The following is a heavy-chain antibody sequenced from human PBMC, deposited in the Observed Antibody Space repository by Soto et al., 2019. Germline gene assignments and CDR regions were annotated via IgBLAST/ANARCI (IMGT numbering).Heavy chain of an antibody. D-gene: IGHD1-26*01. J-gene: IGHJ4*01. CDR2: ISYDGSNT. CDR1: GFTFSSYG. V-gene: IGHV3-30*18. CDR3: AKEGGLSGSYYISSSYYFDY. Sequence: QVQLVESGGGVVQPGRSLRLSCVASGFTFSSYGMHWVRQAPGKGLEWVAIISYDGSNTYYADSVKGRFTISRDNSKNTPYLQLNSLSAEVTSAYYCAKEGGLSGSYYISSSYYFDYWGHRTLVTVSS.